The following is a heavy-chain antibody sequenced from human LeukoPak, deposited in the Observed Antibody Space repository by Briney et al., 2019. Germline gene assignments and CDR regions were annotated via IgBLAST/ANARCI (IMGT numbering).Heavy chain of an antibody. CDR3: ARPYYYDSSGLFPTWDDAFDI. D-gene: IGHD3-22*01. J-gene: IGHJ3*02. CDR1: GYTFTGYY. V-gene: IGHV1-2*02. CDR2: INPNSGGT. Sequence: ASVKVSCKASGYTFTGYYMHWVRQAPGQGLEWMGWINPNSGGTNYAQKFQGRVTMTRDTSISTAYMELSRLRSDDTAVYYCARPYYYDSSGLFPTWDDAFDIWGQGTMVTVSS.